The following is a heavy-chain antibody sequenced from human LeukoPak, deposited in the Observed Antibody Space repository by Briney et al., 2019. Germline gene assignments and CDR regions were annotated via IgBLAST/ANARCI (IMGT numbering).Heavy chain of an antibody. Sequence: GGSLRLSCSASGFTFSSYEMNWVRQAPGKGLEWVSDISSSGRIIYYADSVKGRFTISRDNTKNSLYLQMNSLRAEDTAVYYCARVSRYANDYWGQGTLVTVSS. CDR2: ISSSGRII. J-gene: IGHJ4*02. CDR3: ARVSRYANDY. V-gene: IGHV3-48*03. CDR1: GFTFSSYE. D-gene: IGHD2-2*01.